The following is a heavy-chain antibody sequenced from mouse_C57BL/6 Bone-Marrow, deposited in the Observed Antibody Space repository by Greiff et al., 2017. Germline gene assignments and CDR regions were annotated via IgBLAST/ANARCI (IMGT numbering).Heavy chain of an antibody. CDR2: INPRRGYN. D-gene: IGHD1-1*01. Sequence: QVPLKQSGAELARPGASVMMSCKASGHTFTSYTMHWVTQRPGQRLVWIGYINPRRGYNKYNQKFKDKAKLTADKSSSTAYMQLSSLSSEVSAVYYCARAITTVVATEGYAMDYWGQGTSVTVSS. CDR3: ARAITTVVATEGYAMDY. CDR1: GHTFTSYT. J-gene: IGHJ4*01. V-gene: IGHV1-4*01.